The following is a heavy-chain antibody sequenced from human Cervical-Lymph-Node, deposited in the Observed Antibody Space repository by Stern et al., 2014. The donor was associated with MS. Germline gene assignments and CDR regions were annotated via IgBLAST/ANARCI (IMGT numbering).Heavy chain of an antibody. J-gene: IGHJ1*01. CDR1: GFIFRSYT. Sequence: EVQLVESGGGLVQPGGSLRLSCAASGFIFRSYTMNWVRQAPGKGLEWISYIGSSSSTIYYAYSVKGRFTSSRDNAKNALYLQMNSLRDEDTAVYYCARDYCSCGSCYGYFQHWGQGTLVTVSS. CDR2: IGSSSSTI. V-gene: IGHV3-48*02. CDR3: ARDYCSCGSCYGYFQH. D-gene: IGHD2-15*01.